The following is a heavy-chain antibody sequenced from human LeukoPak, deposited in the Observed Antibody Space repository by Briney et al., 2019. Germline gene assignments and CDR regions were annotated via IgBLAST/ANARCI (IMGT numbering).Heavy chain of an antibody. V-gene: IGHV3-23*01. CDR3: AKELDSSGHFDY. Sequence: HPGGSLRLSCAASGFTFSGYAMSWVRQAPGKGLQWVSAISGSGGGTYYADSVKGRFTISRDNSKNTLFLQMNSLRAEDTAVYYCAKELDSSGHFDYWGQGTLVTVSS. D-gene: IGHD3-22*01. CDR2: ISGSGGGT. J-gene: IGHJ4*02. CDR1: GFTFSGYA.